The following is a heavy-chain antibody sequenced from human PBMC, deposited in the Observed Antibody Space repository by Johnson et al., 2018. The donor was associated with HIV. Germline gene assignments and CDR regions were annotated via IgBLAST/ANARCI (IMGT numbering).Heavy chain of an antibody. Sequence: EQLVESGGGLVQPGGSLRLSCAASGFTFSSYWMSWVRQAPGKGLEWVANIKQDGSNKYYADSVKGRFTISRDNSKNTLYLQMNSLRAEDTAVYYCARERRPWGPDAFDIWGQGTMVTVSS. J-gene: IGHJ3*02. D-gene: IGHD3-16*01. CDR1: GFTFSSYW. CDR2: IKQDGSNK. CDR3: ARERRPWGPDAFDI. V-gene: IGHV3-7*01.